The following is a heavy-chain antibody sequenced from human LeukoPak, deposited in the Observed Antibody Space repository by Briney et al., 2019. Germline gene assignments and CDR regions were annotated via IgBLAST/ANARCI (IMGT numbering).Heavy chain of an antibody. CDR3: ARDARTMVRGMALVRNWFDP. J-gene: IGHJ5*02. Sequence: PGGSLRLSCAASGFTFSDYYMSWIRQAPGKGLEWVSYISSSSSYTNYADSVKGRFTISRDNAKNSLYLQVNSLRAEDTAVYYCARDARTMVRGMALVRNWFDPWGQGTLVTVSS. CDR1: GFTFSDYY. D-gene: IGHD3-10*01. V-gene: IGHV3-11*06. CDR2: ISSSSSYT.